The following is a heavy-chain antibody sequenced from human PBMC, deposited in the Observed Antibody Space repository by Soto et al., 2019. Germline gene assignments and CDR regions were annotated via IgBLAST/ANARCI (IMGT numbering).Heavy chain of an antibody. J-gene: IGHJ6*02. CDR3: ARERSGSRMDV. CDR2: MNPNSGNT. Sequence: QVQLVQSGAEVKKHGPSVKVSCKASGYTFTSYDINWVRQATGQGLEWMGWMNPNSGNTGYAHKFQRIVTMTRNTSISTAYMELSSLRSEDTAVYYCARERSGSRMDVWGQGTTATVSS. D-gene: IGHD3-10*01. V-gene: IGHV1-8*01. CDR1: GYTFTSYD.